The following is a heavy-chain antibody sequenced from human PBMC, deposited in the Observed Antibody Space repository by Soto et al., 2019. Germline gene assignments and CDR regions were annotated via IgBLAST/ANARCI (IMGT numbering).Heavy chain of an antibody. V-gene: IGHV3-30*18. D-gene: IGHD1-26*01. J-gene: IGHJ6*02. CDR3: AKDRGGSYSLRNYYYYGMDV. CDR1: GFTFSSYG. CDR2: ISYDGSNK. Sequence: GGSLRLSCAASGFTFSSYGMHWVRQAPGKGLEWVAVISYDGSNKYYADSVKGRFTISRDNSKNTLYLQMNSLRAEDTAVYYCAKDRGGSYSLRNYYYYGMDVRGQGTTVTVSS.